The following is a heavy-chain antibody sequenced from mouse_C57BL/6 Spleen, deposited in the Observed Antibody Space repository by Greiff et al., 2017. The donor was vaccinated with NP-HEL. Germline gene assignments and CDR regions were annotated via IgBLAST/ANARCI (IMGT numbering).Heavy chain of an antibody. J-gene: IGHJ1*03. V-gene: IGHV1-82*01. CDR1: GYAFSSSW. CDR3: ARWDYYGSRDYCDV. CDR2: IYPGDGDT. Sequence: VQLQQSGPELVKPGASVKISCKASGYAFSSSWMNWVKQRPGKGLEWIGRIYPGDGDTNYNGKFKGKATLTADKSSSTAYMQLSSLTSEDSAVYFCARWDYYGSRDYCDVWGTGTTVTVSS. D-gene: IGHD1-1*01.